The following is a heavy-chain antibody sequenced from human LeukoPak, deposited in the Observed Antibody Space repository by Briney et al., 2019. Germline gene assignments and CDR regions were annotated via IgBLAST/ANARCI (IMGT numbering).Heavy chain of an antibody. CDR3: ARGPYLGYCSGGSCNQFDY. CDR1: GFTFSSYA. V-gene: IGHV3-23*01. D-gene: IGHD2-15*01. Sequence: GGSLRLSCAASGFTFSSYAMNWVRQAPGKGLEWVSAISGSGGSTYYADSVKGRFTNSRDNSKNTLYLQMNSLRAEDTAVYYCARGPYLGYCSGGSCNQFDYWGQGTLVTVSS. J-gene: IGHJ4*02. CDR2: ISGSGGST.